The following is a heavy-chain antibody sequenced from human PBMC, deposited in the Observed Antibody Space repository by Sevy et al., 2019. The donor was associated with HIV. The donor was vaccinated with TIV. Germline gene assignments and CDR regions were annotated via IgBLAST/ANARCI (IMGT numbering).Heavy chain of an antibody. CDR2: IRYDGSNK. Sequence: GGSLRLSCAASGFTFSSYGMHWVRQAPGKGLEWVAFIRYDGSNKYYADSVKGRFTISRGNSKNTLYLQMNSLRAEDTAVYYCAKPFYGYQLINDYWGQGTLVTVSS. V-gene: IGHV3-30*02. CDR1: GFTFSSYG. J-gene: IGHJ4*02. CDR3: AKPFYGYQLINDY. D-gene: IGHD2-2*01.